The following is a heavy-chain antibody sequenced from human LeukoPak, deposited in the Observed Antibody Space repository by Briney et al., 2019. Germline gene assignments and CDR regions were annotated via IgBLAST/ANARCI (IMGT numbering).Heavy chain of an antibody. J-gene: IGHJ3*01. V-gene: IGHV3-7*01. D-gene: IGHD1-26*01. CDR2: IKQDGSKE. CDR1: GFSFSSASW. Sequence: PGGPLRLSCVGSGFSFSSASWMAWARQAPGKGLEWVANIKQDGSKEYYAASVKGRFTISRDNAINSLYLQMNSLRVEDTALYYCATDPPWESDAFDVWGHGTMVIVSS. CDR3: ATDPPWESDAFDV.